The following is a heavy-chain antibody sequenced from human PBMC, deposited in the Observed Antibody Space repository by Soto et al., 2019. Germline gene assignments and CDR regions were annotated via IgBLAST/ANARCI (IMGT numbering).Heavy chain of an antibody. J-gene: IGHJ4*02. CDR3: ARGIGYYFDS. CDR1: GGSISSSSFF. D-gene: IGHD5-12*01. CDR2: VHYRGST. Sequence: PWETLSLTCTVSGGSISSSSFFWGWIRQPPGKGLEWIGNVHYRGSTYYNASLTSRVTISVDTSKNQFSLKLSSVTAADSAVYSCARGIGYYFDSWGQGTLVTVS. V-gene: IGHV4-39*01.